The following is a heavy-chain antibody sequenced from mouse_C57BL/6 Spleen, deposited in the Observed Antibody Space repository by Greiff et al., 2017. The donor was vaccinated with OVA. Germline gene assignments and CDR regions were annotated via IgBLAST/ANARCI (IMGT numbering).Heavy chain of an antibody. CDR3: ARPIHYYGSSYWYFDV. CDR1: GIDFSRYW. CDR2: INPDSSTI. Sequence: EVQVVESGGGLVQPGGSLKLSCAASGIDFSRYWMSWVRRAPGKGLEWIGEINPDSSTINYAPSLKDKFIISRDNAKNTLYLQMSKVRSEDTALYYCARPIHYYGSSYWYFDVWGTGTTVTVSS. V-gene: IGHV4-1*01. J-gene: IGHJ1*03. D-gene: IGHD1-1*01.